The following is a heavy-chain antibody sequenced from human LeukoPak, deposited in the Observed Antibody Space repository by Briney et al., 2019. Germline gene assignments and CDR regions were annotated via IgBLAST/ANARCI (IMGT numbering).Heavy chain of an antibody. V-gene: IGHV1-2*06. CDR2: IDPNSGDT. D-gene: IGHD3-16*01. CDR1: GHSFNAYY. CDR3: ATFTAPRNAFDL. J-gene: IGHJ3*01. Sequence: ASVKVSCKASGHSFNAYYIHWVRQAPGQGLQWMGRIDPNSGDTKYTQKFQGRVSMTRDTSISTAYMELSRLTCADTAVYYCATFTAPRNAFDLWGQGTMVTVSS.